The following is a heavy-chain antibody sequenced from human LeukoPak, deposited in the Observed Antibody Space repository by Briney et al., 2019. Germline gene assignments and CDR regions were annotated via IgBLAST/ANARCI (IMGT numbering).Heavy chain of an antibody. CDR3: ARWSCDH. Sequence: GRSLRLSCAASGFTFSSYAMHWVRQAPGKGLEWVAVIWYDGSEKYYADSVKGRFTISRDNSKNTLFLQMSSLTAEDTAVYYCARWSCDHWGQGTLVTVSS. J-gene: IGHJ5*02. CDR2: IWYDGSEK. CDR1: GFTFSSYA. V-gene: IGHV3-33*08.